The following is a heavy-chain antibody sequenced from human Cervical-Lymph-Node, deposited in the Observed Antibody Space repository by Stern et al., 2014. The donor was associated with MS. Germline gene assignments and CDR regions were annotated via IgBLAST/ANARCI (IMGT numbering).Heavy chain of an antibody. D-gene: IGHD3-22*01. J-gene: IGHJ6*02. V-gene: IGHV1-58*01. CDR1: GFTFATSA. CDR3: AAGPDRDSSDDYYHGMDV. CDR2: IVVGSGDT. Sequence: QLVQSGPEVKKPGTSVKVSCKASGFTFATSAVQWVRQARGQRLEWLGWIVVGSGDTKYAQKFQERVTITRDMSTGTAYMELSSLTSEDTAVYFCAAGPDRDSSDDYYHGMDVWGQGTTVTVSS.